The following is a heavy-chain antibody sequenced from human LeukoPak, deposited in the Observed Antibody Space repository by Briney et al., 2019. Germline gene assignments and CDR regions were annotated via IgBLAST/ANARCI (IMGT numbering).Heavy chain of an antibody. Sequence: GGSLRLSCAASGFTFRNYWMSWVRQAPGKGLEWVANINQDGSEKYYVDSVKGRFTISRDNAKNSMYLQMNSLRAEDTAVYYCAINHGVIVATVAGGWFDPWGQGALVTVSS. V-gene: IGHV3-7*01. CDR2: INQDGSEK. J-gene: IGHJ5*02. CDR1: GFTFRNYW. D-gene: IGHD5-12*01. CDR3: AINHGVIVATVAGGWFDP.